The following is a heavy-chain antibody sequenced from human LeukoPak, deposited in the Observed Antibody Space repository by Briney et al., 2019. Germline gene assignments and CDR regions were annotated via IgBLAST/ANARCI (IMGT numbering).Heavy chain of an antibody. D-gene: IGHD3-22*01. CDR2: ISYDGSNK. Sequence: PGGSLRLSCAASGFTFSSYGMHWVRQAPGKGLEWVAVISYDGSNKYYADSVKGRFTISRDNSKNTLYLQMNSLRTEDTAIYYRAKEDVVVITIRYFQHWGQGTLVTVSS. J-gene: IGHJ1*01. V-gene: IGHV3-30*18. CDR1: GFTFSSYG. CDR3: AKEDVVVITIRYFQH.